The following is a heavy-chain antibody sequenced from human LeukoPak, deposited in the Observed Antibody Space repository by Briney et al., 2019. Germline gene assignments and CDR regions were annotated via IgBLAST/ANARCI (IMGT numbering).Heavy chain of an antibody. J-gene: IGHJ3*02. Sequence: GGSLRLSCAASGFTFRSYWMHWVRQALGKGLVWVSRINIDGSSGSYADSVEGRFTISRDNSKSALYLQMNSLRAEDTAIYYCAKYRLDANYYGCTFDIWGQGTMVTVSS. D-gene: IGHD3-10*01. V-gene: IGHV3-74*01. CDR1: GFTFRSYW. CDR2: INIDGSSG. CDR3: AKYRLDANYYGCTFDI.